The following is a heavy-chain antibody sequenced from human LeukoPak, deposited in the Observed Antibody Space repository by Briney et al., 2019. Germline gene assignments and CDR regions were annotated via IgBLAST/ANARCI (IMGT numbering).Heavy chain of an antibody. D-gene: IGHD3-10*01. J-gene: IGHJ4*02. V-gene: IGHV4-4*02. CDR2: IYQSGST. CDR3: AREQYYGSGTPDY. Sequence: PSETLSLTCAVSGGSISSVYWWSWDRQPPGKGLEWIGEIYQSGSTNYNPSLKSRVIISVDKSKNQFSLKLSSVTAADTAVYYCAREQYYGSGTPDYWGQGTLVTVSS. CDR1: GGSISSVYW.